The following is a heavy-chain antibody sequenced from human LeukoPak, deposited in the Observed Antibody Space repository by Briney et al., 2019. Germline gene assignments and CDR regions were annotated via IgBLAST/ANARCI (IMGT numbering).Heavy chain of an antibody. CDR3: ARAPSIAAAGTLYYYGMDV. D-gene: IGHD6-13*01. J-gene: IGHJ6*02. V-gene: IGHV3-53*01. Sequence: GGSLRLSCAASGFTFSSNYTSWVRQAPGKGLEWVSVIYSGGSTYYADSVKGRFTISRDNSKNTLYLQMNSLRAEDTAVYYCARAPSIAAAGTLYYYGMDVWGQGTTVTVSS. CDR2: IYSGGST. CDR1: GFTFSSNY.